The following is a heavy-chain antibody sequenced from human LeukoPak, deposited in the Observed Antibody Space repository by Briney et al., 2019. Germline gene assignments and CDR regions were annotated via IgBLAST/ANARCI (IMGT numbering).Heavy chain of an antibody. CDR3: ARVGYCSSTSCYTFDY. CDR1: GGSISSSSYC. J-gene: IGHJ4*02. CDR2: IYYSGST. Sequence: SETLSLTCTVSGGSISSSSYCWGWIRQPPGKGLEWIGSIYYSGSTYYNPPLKSRVTISVDTSKNQFSLKLSSVTAADTAVYYCARVGYCSSTSCYTFDYWGQGTLVTVSS. D-gene: IGHD2-2*02. V-gene: IGHV4-39*07.